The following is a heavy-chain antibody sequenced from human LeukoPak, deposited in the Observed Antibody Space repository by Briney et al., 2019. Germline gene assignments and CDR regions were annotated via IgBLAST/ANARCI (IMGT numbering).Heavy chain of an antibody. CDR1: GGSISGYY. CDR3: ARDWDYGSGSYSPFDI. CDR2: IYYSGNT. D-gene: IGHD3-10*01. J-gene: IGHJ3*02. V-gene: IGHV4-59*01. Sequence: SETLSLTCTVSGGSISGYYWNWIRQPPGKGLEWIGYIYYSGNTNYNPSLKSRVTISVDTSKNQFSLKLSSVTAADTAVYYCARDWDYGSGSYSPFDIWGQGTMVTVSS.